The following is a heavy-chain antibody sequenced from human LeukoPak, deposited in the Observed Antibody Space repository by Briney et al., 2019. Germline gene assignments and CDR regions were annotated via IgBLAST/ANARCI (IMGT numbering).Heavy chain of an antibody. Sequence: GGSLRLSCVGSGVIVRSNYMTWVRQAPGKGLEWVSILYHGGSSYYADSVKGRFSISRDTSKNTLYLQMNSLRVEDTAVYYCATRRFGELTYWGQGTLVTVSS. D-gene: IGHD3-10*01. V-gene: IGHV3-66*01. CDR2: LYHGGSS. J-gene: IGHJ4*02. CDR1: GVIVRSNY. CDR3: ATRRFGELTY.